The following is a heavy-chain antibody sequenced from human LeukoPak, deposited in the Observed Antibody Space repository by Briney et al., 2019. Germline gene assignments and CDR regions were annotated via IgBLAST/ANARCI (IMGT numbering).Heavy chain of an antibody. D-gene: IGHD6-13*01. CDR1: GGSISSSSYY. CDR3: ARVISSSLASSWYRNYYYGMDV. CDR2: IYYSGST. V-gene: IGHV4-39*07. Sequence: PSETLSLTCTVSGGSISSSSYYWGWIRQPPGKGLEWIGSIYYSGSTYYNPSLKSRVTISVDTSKNQFSLKLSSVTAADTAVYYCARVISSSLASSWYRNYYYGMDVWGQGTTVTVSS. J-gene: IGHJ6*02.